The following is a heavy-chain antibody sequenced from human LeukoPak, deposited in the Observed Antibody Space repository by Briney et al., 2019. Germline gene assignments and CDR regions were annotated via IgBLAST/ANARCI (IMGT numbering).Heavy chain of an antibody. CDR1: GGSFSGYY. J-gene: IGHJ4*02. Sequence: SETLSLTCAVYGGSFSGYYWSWLRQPPGKGLEWIGEINHSGSTNYNPSLKSRVTISVDTSKNQFSLKLSSVTAADTAVYYCARRHCSSTSCYLPKYYFDYWGQGTLVTVSS. V-gene: IGHV4-34*01. CDR2: INHSGST. CDR3: ARRHCSSTSCYLPKYYFDY. D-gene: IGHD2-2*01.